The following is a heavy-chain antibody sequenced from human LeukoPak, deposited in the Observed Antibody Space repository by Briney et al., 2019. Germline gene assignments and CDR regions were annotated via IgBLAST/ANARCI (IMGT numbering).Heavy chain of an antibody. CDR1: GYTFTNYY. Sequence: ASVKVSCKASGYTFTNYYIHWVRQAPGQGPEWMGIINPSGGSTSYTQKFQGRVTMTRDMSTSTVYMELSSLRSEDTAVYYCARGYSSGWYSLDYYYYMDVWGKGTTVTVSS. V-gene: IGHV1-46*01. CDR2: INPSGGST. D-gene: IGHD6-19*01. CDR3: ARGYSSGWYSLDYYYYMDV. J-gene: IGHJ6*03.